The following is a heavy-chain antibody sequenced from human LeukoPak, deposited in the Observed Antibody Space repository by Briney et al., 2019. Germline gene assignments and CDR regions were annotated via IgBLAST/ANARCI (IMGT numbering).Heavy chain of an antibody. V-gene: IGHV5-51*01. CDR3: ARQFGYSSGWKNWFDP. D-gene: IGHD6-19*01. Sequence: GESLRISCKGSGYRFTRYWIAWVRQMPGKGLQWMGIIDPGDSETRYSPSFQGQVTITADKSISTAYLQWSSLKPSDTAMYYCARQFGYSSGWKNWFDPWGQGTLVTVSS. CDR2: IDPGDSET. J-gene: IGHJ5*02. CDR1: GYRFTRYW.